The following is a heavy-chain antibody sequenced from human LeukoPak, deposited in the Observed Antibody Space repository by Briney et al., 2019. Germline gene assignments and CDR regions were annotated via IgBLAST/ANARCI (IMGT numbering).Heavy chain of an antibody. CDR1: GFTFSSYA. D-gene: IGHD2-2*03. J-gene: IGHJ5*02. Sequence: PGGSLRLSCAASGFTFSSYAMSWVRQAPGKGLEWVSAISGSGGSTYYADSVKGRFTISRDNSKNTLYLQMNSLRAEDTAVYYCAREGLDIVVVPAAMVGVSWFDPWGQGTLVTVSS. CDR2: ISGSGGST. CDR3: AREGLDIVVVPAAMVGVSWFDP. V-gene: IGHV3-23*01.